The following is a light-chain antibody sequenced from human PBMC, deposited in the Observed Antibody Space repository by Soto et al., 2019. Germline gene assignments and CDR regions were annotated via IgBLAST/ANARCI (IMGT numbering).Light chain of an antibody. Sequence: QSVLTQPPSASGTPGQRVTISCSGSSSNIGSNYVYWYQQLPGTAPKPLIYGNYQRPSGVPDRFSGSKSGTSATLAISGLRSVDEADYFCAAWDDSLSGSFGFATGPKVTVL. V-gene: IGLV1-47*02. J-gene: IGLJ1*01. CDR2: GNY. CDR3: AAWDDSLSGSFG. CDR1: SSNIGSNY.